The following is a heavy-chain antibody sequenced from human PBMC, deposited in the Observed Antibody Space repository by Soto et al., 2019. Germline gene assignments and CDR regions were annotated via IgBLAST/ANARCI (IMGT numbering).Heavy chain of an antibody. CDR3: ARDDLYADNGLEE. CDR1: GFSFSSHG. CDR2: IGHNGVNS. V-gene: IGHV3-33*01. J-gene: IGHJ4*02. Sequence: QLQLVESGGGVIQPGRSLRLSCAASGFSFSSHGMHWVRQAPGQGLEGVAVIGHNGVNSFYSDSVKGRFTISRDNDNNAMYLQMNSLRVEDTALYYCARDDLYADNGLEEWGQGTLVTVTS. D-gene: IGHD4-17*01.